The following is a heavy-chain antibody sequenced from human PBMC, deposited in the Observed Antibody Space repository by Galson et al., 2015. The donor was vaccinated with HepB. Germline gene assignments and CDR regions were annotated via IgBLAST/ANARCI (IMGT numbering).Heavy chain of an antibody. V-gene: IGHV3-53*01. J-gene: IGHJ4*02. D-gene: IGHD5-12*01. CDR3: AGAPTSGGYAPHY. CDR1: DFIVSSNY. CDR2: IYSGGST. Sequence: SLRLSCAVSDFIVSSNYMTWVRQAPGKGLEWVSVIYSGGSTYYADSVKGRFTISRDNSKNTLYLQMDSLRAEDTAVYYCAGAPTSGGYAPHYWGQGTLVTVSS.